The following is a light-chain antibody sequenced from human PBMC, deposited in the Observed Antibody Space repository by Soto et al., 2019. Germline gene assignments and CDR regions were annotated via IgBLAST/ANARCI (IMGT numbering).Light chain of an antibody. CDR3: QQLNGSPWT. J-gene: IGKJ1*01. CDR2: DAA. V-gene: IGKV1-9*01. CDR1: PAIASF. Sequence: IQLTQSPSSLSASVGYRVTITCRASPAIASFLAWYQQKPGTAPKLLIYDAATLQSGVPSRFSGSRSGTEYTLTIGSLQPEDFATYYCQQLNGSPWTFGQGTKVEI.